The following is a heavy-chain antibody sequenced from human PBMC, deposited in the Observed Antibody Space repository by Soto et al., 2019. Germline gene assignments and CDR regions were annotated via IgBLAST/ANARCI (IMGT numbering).Heavy chain of an antibody. CDR2: ISGSGGST. J-gene: IGHJ6*02. CDR3: AKAKVAAPRGYYGMDV. CDR1: GFTFNSYA. Sequence: PGGSLRLSCAASGFTFNSYAMSWVRQAPGKGLEWVSAISGSGGSTYYADSVKGRFTISRDNSKNTLYLQMNSLRAEDTAVYYCAKAKVAAPRGYYGMDVWGQGTTVTVSS. V-gene: IGHV3-23*01. D-gene: IGHD5-12*01.